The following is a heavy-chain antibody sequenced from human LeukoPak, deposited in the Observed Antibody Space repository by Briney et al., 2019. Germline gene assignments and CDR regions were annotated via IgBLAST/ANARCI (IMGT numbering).Heavy chain of an antibody. Sequence: GGSLRLSCAASGFTVSSNYMSWVRQAPGKGLEWVSVIYSGGSTYYADSVKGRFAISTDNSKNTLYLQMNSLRVEDTAVYFCAARKVRGVWFYLDYWGQGTLVTVSS. CDR1: GFTVSSNY. CDR3: AARKVRGVWFYLDY. D-gene: IGHD3-10*01. J-gene: IGHJ4*02. CDR2: IYSGGST. V-gene: IGHV3-53*01.